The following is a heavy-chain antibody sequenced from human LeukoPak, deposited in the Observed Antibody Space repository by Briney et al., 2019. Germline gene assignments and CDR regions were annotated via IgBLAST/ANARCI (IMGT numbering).Heavy chain of an antibody. CDR2: ISGSGGST. V-gene: IGHV3-23*01. D-gene: IGHD4-17*01. Sequence: GVSLRLSCAASGFTFSNSAMNWVREAPGKGLEWVSRISGSGGSTYYTDSVNGRYTISRDNSKNTLYVHINSLRAEDTAVYYCAKDCAYGQHAFDYWGQGILVTVSS. J-gene: IGHJ4*02. CDR1: GFTFSNSA. CDR3: AKDCAYGQHAFDY.